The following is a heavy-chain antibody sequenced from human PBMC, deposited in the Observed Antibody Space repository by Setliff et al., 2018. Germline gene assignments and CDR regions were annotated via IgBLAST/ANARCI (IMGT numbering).Heavy chain of an antibody. CDR1: GYSFTSYW. D-gene: IGHD6-25*01. Sequence: GESLKISCKGSGYSFTSYWIGWVRQMPGKGLEWMAIIYPDDSDSRHSPSFRGQVTVSADKSILTAFLQWTYLKASDSAMYYCARLGRNNSAPPGDYWGQGTLVTVSS. V-gene: IGHV5-51*01. J-gene: IGHJ4*02. CDR2: IYPDDSDS. CDR3: ARLGRNNSAPPGDY.